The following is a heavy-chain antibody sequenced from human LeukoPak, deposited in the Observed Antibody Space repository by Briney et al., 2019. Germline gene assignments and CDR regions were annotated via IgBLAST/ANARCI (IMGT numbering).Heavy chain of an antibody. CDR2: INPNSGGT. J-gene: IGHJ4*02. Sequence: VASVKVSCKASGYTFTGYYMHWVRQAPGQGLEWMGWINPNSGGTNYAQKFQGRVTMTRDTSISTAYMEPSRLRSDDTAVYYCAREVGGSGSYYTDYWGQGTLVTVSS. CDR3: AREVGGSGSYYTDY. CDR1: GYTFTGYY. V-gene: IGHV1-2*02. D-gene: IGHD3-10*01.